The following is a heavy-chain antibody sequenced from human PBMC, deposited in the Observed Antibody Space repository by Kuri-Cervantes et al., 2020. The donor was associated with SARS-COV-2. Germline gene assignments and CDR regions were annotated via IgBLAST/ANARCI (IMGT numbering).Heavy chain of an antibody. CDR3: AREDWNLAWCFDL. J-gene: IGHJ2*01. Sequence: GESLKISCAASGFTFSSYAMSWVRQAPGKGLEWVSVIYSGDGGTTYYSDSVKGRFTVSRDNSKNTLYLQMHSLRVEDTAVYYCAREDWNLAWCFDLWGRGTLVTVSS. D-gene: IGHD1-1*01. V-gene: IGHV3-23*01. CDR1: GFTFSSYA. CDR2: IYSGDGGTT.